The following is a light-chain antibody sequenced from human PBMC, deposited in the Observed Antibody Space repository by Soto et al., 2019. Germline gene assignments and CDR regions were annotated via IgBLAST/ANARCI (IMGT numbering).Light chain of an antibody. Sequence: VMTESPANLSVSPGERATLSCRASQSVSSNLAWYQQKPGQAPRLLIYGASTRATGIAARFSGSGSGTDFTLTISSLQSEDFAVYYCQQYNNWPRTFGRGTKVDIK. CDR1: QSVSSN. J-gene: IGKJ1*01. CDR3: QQYNNWPRT. V-gene: IGKV3-15*01. CDR2: GAS.